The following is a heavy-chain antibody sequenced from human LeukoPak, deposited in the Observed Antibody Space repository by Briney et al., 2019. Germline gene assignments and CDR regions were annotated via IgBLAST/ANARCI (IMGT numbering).Heavy chain of an antibody. CDR1: GGSISSSSYY. J-gene: IGHJ4*02. CDR3: ARRPLYSSGWYAKSPFDY. V-gene: IGHV4-39*01. Sequence: SQTLSLTCTVSGGSISSSSYYWGWIRQPPGKGLEWIGSIYYRGSTYYNPSLKSRVTISVDTSKNQFSLKLSSVTAADTAVYYCARRPLYSSGWYAKSPFDYWGQGTLVTVSS. D-gene: IGHD6-19*01. CDR2: IYYRGST.